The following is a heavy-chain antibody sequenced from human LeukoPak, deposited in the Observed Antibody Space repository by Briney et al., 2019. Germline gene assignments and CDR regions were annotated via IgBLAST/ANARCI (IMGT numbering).Heavy chain of an antibody. CDR1: GYTFTNYD. Sequence: ASVKVSCKASGYTFTNYDINWVRQASGQGLEWMGYMKPNSGNTGYAQKFQGRVTMTRDTSISTAYMELSSLTSEDTAVYYCARMGLGGCPVNWFDPWGQGTLVTVSS. CDR2: MKPNSGNT. V-gene: IGHV1-8*01. D-gene: IGHD6-19*01. CDR3: ARMGLGGCPVNWFDP. J-gene: IGHJ5*02.